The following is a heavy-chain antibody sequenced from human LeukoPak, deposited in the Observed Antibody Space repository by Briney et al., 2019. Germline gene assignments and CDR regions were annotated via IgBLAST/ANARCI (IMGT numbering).Heavy chain of an antibody. V-gene: IGHV4-30-2*01. Sequence: SQTLSLTCAVSGGSISSGGYSWSWIRQQPGKGLEWIGYIYHSGSTYYNPSLKSRVTISVDRSKNQFSLKLSSVTAADTAVYYCARYCSSTSCYIPDAFDIWGQGTMVTVSS. CDR3: ARYCSSTSCYIPDAFDI. CDR1: GGSISSGGYS. D-gene: IGHD2-2*02. CDR2: IYHSGST. J-gene: IGHJ3*02.